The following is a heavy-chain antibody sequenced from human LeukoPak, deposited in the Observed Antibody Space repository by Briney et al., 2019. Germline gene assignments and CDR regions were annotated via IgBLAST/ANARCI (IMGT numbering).Heavy chain of an antibody. CDR3: ARDGPSHDFWSGHYYGPYYYGMDV. Sequence: GGSLRLSCAASGFTFSSYGMHWVRQAPGKGLEWVAVIWYDGSNKYYADSVKGRFTISRDNSKNTLYLQMNSLRAEDTAVYYCARDGPSHDFWSGHYYGPYYYGMDVWGQGTTVTVSS. V-gene: IGHV3-33*01. CDR1: GFTFSSYG. CDR2: IWYDGSNK. D-gene: IGHD3-3*01. J-gene: IGHJ6*02.